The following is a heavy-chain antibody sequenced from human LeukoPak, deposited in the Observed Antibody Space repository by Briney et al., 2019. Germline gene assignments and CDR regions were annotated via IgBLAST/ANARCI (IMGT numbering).Heavy chain of an antibody. J-gene: IGHJ4*02. Sequence: PGRSLRLSCAASGFTFSSYAMHWVRQAPGKGLEWVSAISGSGGSTYYADSVKGRFTISRDNSKNTLYLQMNSLRAEDTAVYYCAKESYYGSGSPWDYWGQGTLVTVSS. CDR1: GFTFSSYA. CDR3: AKESYYGSGSPWDY. V-gene: IGHV3-23*01. CDR2: ISGSGGST. D-gene: IGHD3-10*01.